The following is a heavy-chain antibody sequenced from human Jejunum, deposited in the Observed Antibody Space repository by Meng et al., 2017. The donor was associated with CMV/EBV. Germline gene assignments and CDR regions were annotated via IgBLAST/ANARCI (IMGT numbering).Heavy chain of an antibody. Sequence: QVRVQQWGEGLLKPSETLSLTCAVYSGSFSGYYWSWIRQPPGKGLEWIGEIDHSGSTNYNPSLQSRVTITVDTSKSQFSLMVSSVTAADAAVYYCARTQRGTYNYGTLSYYYGMDVWGQGTTVTVSS. D-gene: IGHD5-18*01. V-gene: IGHV4-34*01. CDR3: ARTQRGTYNYGTLSYYYGMDV. CDR2: IDHSGST. J-gene: IGHJ6*02. CDR1: SGSFSGYY.